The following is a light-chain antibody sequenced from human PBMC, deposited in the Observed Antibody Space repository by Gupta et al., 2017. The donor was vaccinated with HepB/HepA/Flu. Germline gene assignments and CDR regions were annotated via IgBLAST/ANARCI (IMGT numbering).Light chain of an antibody. CDR3: QSYDSGLGGSVV. CDR1: NSNTGTGYD. V-gene: IGLV1-40*01. Sequence: QSALPQPPSVSGAPGHRVPITCTGSNSNTGTGYDVHWYQQLPGTAPKLLIYGNSNRPSGVPDRFPGSKPGSSASLAITGLQAEDEADYYYQSYDSGLGGSVVFGGGTKLTVL. CDR2: GNS. J-gene: IGLJ2*01.